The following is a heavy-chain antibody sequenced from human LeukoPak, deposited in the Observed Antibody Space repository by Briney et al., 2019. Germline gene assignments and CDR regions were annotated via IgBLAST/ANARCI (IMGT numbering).Heavy chain of an antibody. CDR2: ISYDGSEK. CDR3: ARGLVYYSTSGPFDY. D-gene: IGHD3-22*01. J-gene: IGHJ4*02. V-gene: IGHV3-30*04. Sequence: GGSLRLSCAASGFTFGAYAMHWVRQAPGKGLEWLTVISYDGSEKYYADSVKGRFTISRDNSKNTLNLQMNSLRPEDTALYYCARGLVYYSTSGPFDYWGQGTLVTVSS. CDR1: GFTFGAYA.